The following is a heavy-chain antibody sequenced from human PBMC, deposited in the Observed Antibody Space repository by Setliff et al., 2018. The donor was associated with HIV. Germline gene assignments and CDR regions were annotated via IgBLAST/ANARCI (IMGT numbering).Heavy chain of an antibody. J-gene: IGHJ4*02. Sequence: SETLSLTCTVSGASITNTNYYWGWIRQPPGKGLEWIGAVYYSGNTYYNPSLKSRITMSVDTSKNQFSLKVSSVTAADTAVYYCATSSSWSTFDYWGQGTLVTVSS. CDR3: ATSSSWSTFDY. D-gene: IGHD6-13*01. V-gene: IGHV4-39*01. CDR1: GASITNTNYY. CDR2: VYYSGNT.